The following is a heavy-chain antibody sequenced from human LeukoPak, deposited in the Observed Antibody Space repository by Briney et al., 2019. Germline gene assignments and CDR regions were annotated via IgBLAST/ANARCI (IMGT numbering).Heavy chain of an antibody. Sequence: ASVKVSCKASGYTFTDYYMHWVRQAPGQGLEWMGWIKPNSGGTNYAQKFQGRVTMTRDTSISTAYMELSRLRFDDTAVYYCARGPHGRIYDILTGFDYWGQGTLVTVSS. CDR1: GYTFTDYY. J-gene: IGHJ4*02. CDR2: IKPNSGGT. CDR3: ARGPHGRIYDILTGFDY. V-gene: IGHV1-2*02. D-gene: IGHD3-9*01.